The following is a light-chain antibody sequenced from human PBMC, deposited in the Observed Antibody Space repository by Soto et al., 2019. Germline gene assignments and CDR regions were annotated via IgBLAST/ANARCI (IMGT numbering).Light chain of an antibody. CDR1: SGHSSYI. V-gene: IGLV4-60*03. Sequence: QLVLTQSSSASASLGSSVKLTCTLSSGHSSYIIAWHQQQPGKAPRYLMKLEGSGSYNKGSGVPDRFSGSSSGADRYLTISNLQSEDEADYYCETWDSNTVVFGGGTSSPS. CDR3: ETWDSNTVV. J-gene: IGLJ2*01. CDR2: LEGSGSY.